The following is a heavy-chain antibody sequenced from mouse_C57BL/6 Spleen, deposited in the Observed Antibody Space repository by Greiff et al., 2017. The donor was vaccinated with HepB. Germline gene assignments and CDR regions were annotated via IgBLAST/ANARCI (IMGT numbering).Heavy chain of an antibody. V-gene: IGHV1-26*01. J-gene: IGHJ4*01. CDR1: GYTFTDYY. CDR3: ARDLSAMDY. CDR2: INPNNGGT. Sequence: VQLQQSGPELVKPGASVKISCKASGYTFTDYYMNWVKQSHGKSLEWIGDINPNNGGTSYNQKFKGKATLTVDKSSSTAYMELRSLTSEDSAVYYCARDLSAMDYWGQGTSVTVSS. D-gene: IGHD6-1*01.